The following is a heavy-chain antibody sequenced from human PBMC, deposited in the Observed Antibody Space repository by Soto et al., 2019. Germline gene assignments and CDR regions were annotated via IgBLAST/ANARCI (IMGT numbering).Heavy chain of an antibody. J-gene: IGHJ6*02. CDR3: ARYKLRITMIVVVPDGMDV. Sequence: SETLSLTCTVSGGSISSGDHYWSWIRQPPGKGLEWIGYIYYSGSTYYNPSLKSRVTISVDTSKNQFSLKLSSVTAADTAVYYCARYKLRITMIVVVPDGMDVWGQGTTVTVSS. V-gene: IGHV4-30-4*01. D-gene: IGHD3-22*01. CDR2: IYYSGST. CDR1: GGSISSGDHY.